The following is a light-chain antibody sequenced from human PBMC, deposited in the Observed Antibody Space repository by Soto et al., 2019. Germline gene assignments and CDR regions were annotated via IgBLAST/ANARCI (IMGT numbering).Light chain of an antibody. J-gene: IGKJ4*01. V-gene: IGKV1-5*03. Sequence: DIQMTQSPSSLSASVGDSVTITCQASQDISNYLNWYQQKPGKAPSLLIYKASSVASGVPSRFSGSGSGTEFTLTISSLQPDDSATYYCQQYDNYSTFGGGTKVDIK. CDR1: QDISNY. CDR3: QQYDNYST. CDR2: KAS.